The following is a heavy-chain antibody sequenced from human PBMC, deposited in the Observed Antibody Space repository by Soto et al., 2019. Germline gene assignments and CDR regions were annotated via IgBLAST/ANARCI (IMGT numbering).Heavy chain of an antibody. Sequence: QLVQSGPEVKKPGSSVKVSCKSVGDTFSSYAVSWVRQAPGQGLEWMGGIIPTFGTVNYAQKFQGRATITADESTRHSYMELSSLKSEDTAVYYCAREAGDYGHPYFDYWGQGTLISVSS. CDR1: GDTFSSYA. V-gene: IGHV1-69*01. D-gene: IGHD3-10*01. CDR3: AREAGDYGHPYFDY. CDR2: IIPTFGTV. J-gene: IGHJ4*02.